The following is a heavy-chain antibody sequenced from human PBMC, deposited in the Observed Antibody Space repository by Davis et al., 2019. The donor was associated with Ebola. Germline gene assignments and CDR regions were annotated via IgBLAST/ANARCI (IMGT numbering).Heavy chain of an antibody. CDR1: DASISGHY. D-gene: IGHD3-10*01. CDR3: SERGSSV. Sequence: PSETLSLTCTVSDASISGHYWNWFRQPPGKRLEWIGSIYYTGSAYYNSSLNSRVTISLDTSKNQFSLKLSSVTAADTAIYYCSERGSSVWGQGTLVTVSS. CDR2: IYYTGSA. J-gene: IGHJ4*02. V-gene: IGHV4-59*11.